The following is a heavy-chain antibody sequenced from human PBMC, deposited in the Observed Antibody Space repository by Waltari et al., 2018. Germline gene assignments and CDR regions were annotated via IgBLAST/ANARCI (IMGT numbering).Heavy chain of an antibody. CDR1: GASISSYY. CDR3: ARSREGYYYYYYMDV. V-gene: IGHV4-59*01. D-gene: IGHD6-13*01. J-gene: IGHJ6*03. CDR2: IYYSGST. Sequence: QVQLQESGPGLVKPSETLSLTCTVPGASISSYYWSWIRQPPGKGLEWIGYIYYSGSTNYNPSLKSRVTISVDTSKNQFSLKLSSVTAADTAVYYCARSREGYYYYYYMDVWGKGTTVTVSS.